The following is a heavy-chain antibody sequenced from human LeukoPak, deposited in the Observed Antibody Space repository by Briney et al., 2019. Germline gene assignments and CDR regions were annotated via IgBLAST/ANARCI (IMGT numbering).Heavy chain of an antibody. CDR1: GGSISSGSYY. V-gene: IGHV4-61*02. Sequence: SETLSLTCTVSGGSISSGSYYWSWIRQPAGKGLEWIGRIYTSGSTNYNPSLKSRVTISVDTSKNQFSLKLSSVTAADTAVYYCARAEGVRGAFDISGQETMVTVSS. CDR2: IYTSGST. CDR3: ARAEGVRGAFDI. J-gene: IGHJ3*02. D-gene: IGHD1-14*01.